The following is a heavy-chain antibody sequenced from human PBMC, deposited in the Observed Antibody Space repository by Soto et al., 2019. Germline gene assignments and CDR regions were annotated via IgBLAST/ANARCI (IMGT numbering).Heavy chain of an antibody. J-gene: IGHJ4*02. D-gene: IGHD3-9*01. Sequence: PGGSLRLSCSASGFTFSSYAMHWVRQAPGKGLEYVSAISSNGGSTYYADSVKGRFTISRDNSKNTLYLQMSSLRAEDTAVYYCVKDIQSLRYFDWLLVFPTFDYWGQGTLVTVSS. CDR1: GFTFSSYA. CDR3: VKDIQSLRYFDWLLVFPTFDY. V-gene: IGHV3-64D*06. CDR2: ISSNGGST.